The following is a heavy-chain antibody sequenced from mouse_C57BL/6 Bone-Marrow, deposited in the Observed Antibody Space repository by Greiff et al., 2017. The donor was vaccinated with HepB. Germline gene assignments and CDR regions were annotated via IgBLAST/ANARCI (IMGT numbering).Heavy chain of an antibody. CDR2: INPSNGGT. D-gene: IGHD2-3*01. Sequence: QVQLQQPGTELVKPGASVKLSCKASGYTFTSYWMHWVKQRPGQGLEWIGNINPSNGGTNYNEKFKSKATLTVDKSSSTSYMKRSSLTSEDSAVYYGTRFYGGYYWYYFDYWGQGTTLTVSS. CDR3: TRFYGGYYWYYFDY. CDR1: GYTFTSYW. V-gene: IGHV1-53*01. J-gene: IGHJ2*01.